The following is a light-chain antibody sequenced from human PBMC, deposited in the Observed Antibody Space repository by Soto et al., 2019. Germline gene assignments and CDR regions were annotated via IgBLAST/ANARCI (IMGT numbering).Light chain of an antibody. J-gene: IGLJ1*01. CDR1: SSNIGAGYD. V-gene: IGLV1-40*01. CDR3: QSYDSSLSGANYV. Sequence: QSVLTQPPSVSGAPGQRVTICCTGSSSNIGAGYDVHWYQQLPGTAPKLLIYGNSNRPSGVPDRFSGSKSGTSASLAITGLQAEDEADYYCQSYDSSLSGANYVFGTGTQLTVL. CDR2: GNS.